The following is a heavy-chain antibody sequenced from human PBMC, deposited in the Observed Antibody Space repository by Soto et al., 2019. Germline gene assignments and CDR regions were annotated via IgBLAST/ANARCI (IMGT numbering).Heavy chain of an antibody. V-gene: IGHV3-9*01. Sequence: EVQLVESGGGLVQPGRSLRLSCAASGFTFDDYAMHWVRQAPGKGLEWVSGISWNSGSIGYADSVKGRFTISRDNAKNSLYLQMNSLRAEDTALYYCAKGLTTMTTWSYYYYIDVWGKGTTVTVSS. D-gene: IGHD4-17*01. CDR2: ISWNSGSI. CDR3: AKGLTTMTTWSYYYYIDV. CDR1: GFTFDDYA. J-gene: IGHJ6*03.